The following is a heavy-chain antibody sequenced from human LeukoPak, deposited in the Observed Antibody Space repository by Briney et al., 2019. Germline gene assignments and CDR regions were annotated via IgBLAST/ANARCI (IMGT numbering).Heavy chain of an antibody. J-gene: IGHJ4*02. Sequence: PGGSLRLSCAASGFTFSSYAMSWVRQAPGKGLEWVSGIGDSGGGTYYADSVKGRFTISRDNSKNTLYLQMNSLRADDTAVYYCAKDTSIGRYCTNGVCSPFDYWGQGTLVTVPS. CDR2: IGDSGGGT. D-gene: IGHD2-8*01. CDR1: GFTFSSYA. V-gene: IGHV3-23*01. CDR3: AKDTSIGRYCTNGVCSPFDY.